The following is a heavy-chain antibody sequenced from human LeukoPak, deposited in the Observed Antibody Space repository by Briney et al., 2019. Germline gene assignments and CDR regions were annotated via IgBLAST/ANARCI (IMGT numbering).Heavy chain of an antibody. CDR1: RFTFSRYW. CDR2: INSDGSSA. CDR3: ARGDSSAYYSFYYGLDV. J-gene: IGHJ6*02. D-gene: IGHD3-22*01. V-gene: IGHV3-74*01. Sequence: GGSLRLSCAASRFTFSRYWMHWVRQPPGKGLVWVSRINSDGSSATYADSVKGRFTISRDNAKNTLYLQMNSLRAEDTAVYYCARGDSSAYYSFYYGLDVWGQGTTVTVSS.